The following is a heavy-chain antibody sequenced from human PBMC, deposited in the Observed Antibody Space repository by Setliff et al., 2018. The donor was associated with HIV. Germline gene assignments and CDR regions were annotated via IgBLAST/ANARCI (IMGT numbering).Heavy chain of an antibody. V-gene: IGHV4-31*03. Sequence: SETLSLTCTVSGGSISSGGYYWSWIRQHPGKGLEWIGYISSSGTTNYNPSFKSRVKMSIDTSKNQFSLKLSSVTAADTAVYFCARDPYCSGDGCFRYYQHWGRGTLVTVSS. CDR2: ISSSGTT. D-gene: IGHD2-15*01. CDR3: ARDPYCSGDGCFRYYQH. CDR1: GGSISSGGYY. J-gene: IGHJ1*01.